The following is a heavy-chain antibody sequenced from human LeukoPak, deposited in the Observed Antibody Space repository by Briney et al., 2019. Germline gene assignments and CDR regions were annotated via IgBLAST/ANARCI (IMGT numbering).Heavy chain of an antibody. J-gene: IGHJ4*02. CDR1: GFTFNSYA. Sequence: GGSLRLSCAASGFTFNSYAFNWVRQAPGKGLEWVSYISSSSNVIYYTDSVKGRFTISRDNARNLLSLQMNSLRAEDTAVYYCARGDPIYDFWSGGDYWGQGSLVTVSS. V-gene: IGHV3-48*01. D-gene: IGHD3-3*01. CDR3: ARGDPIYDFWSGGDY. CDR2: ISSSSNVI.